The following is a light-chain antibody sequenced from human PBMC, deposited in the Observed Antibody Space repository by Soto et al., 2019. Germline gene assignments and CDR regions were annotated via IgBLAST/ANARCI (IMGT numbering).Light chain of an antibody. V-gene: IGKV3-20*01. J-gene: IGKJ5*01. CDR2: GAS. CDR1: QSVSSSY. CDR3: QQYHSWPPIT. Sequence: EIVLTQSPGTLSLSPGERATLSCRASQSVSSSYLAWYQQKPGQAPRLLIYGASSRATGIPDRFSGSGSGTDFTLTISSLQSEDFAVYYCQQYHSWPPITFGQGTRLEIK.